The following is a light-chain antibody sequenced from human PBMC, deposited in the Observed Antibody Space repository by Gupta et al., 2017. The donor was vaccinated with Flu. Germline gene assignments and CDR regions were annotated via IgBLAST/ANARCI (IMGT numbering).Light chain of an antibody. CDR1: HDISIF. CDR2: SAS. J-gene: IGKJ5*01. V-gene: IGKV1-8*01. Sequence: PVSLSASAGDRVTITCRASHDISIFLAWYQQQPGKAPKLLIYSASTLQHGVPSRFSGSGSGTDFTLTISHLESEDLATYYCQQYWTYPGSFGQGTRLDIK. CDR3: QQYWTYPGS.